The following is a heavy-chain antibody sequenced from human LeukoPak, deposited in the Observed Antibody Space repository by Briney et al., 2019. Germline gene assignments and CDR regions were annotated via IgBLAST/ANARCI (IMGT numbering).Heavy chain of an antibody. CDR1: GFTVSSNY. Sequence: PGGSLRLSCAASGFTVSSNYMSWVRQAPGKGLEWVSVIYSGGSTYYADSVKGRFTISRDNSKNTQYLQMNSLRAEDTAVYYCAREGRGYSSSWSFDYWGQGTLVTVSS. V-gene: IGHV3-66*01. CDR2: IYSGGST. J-gene: IGHJ4*02. D-gene: IGHD6-13*01. CDR3: AREGRGYSSSWSFDY.